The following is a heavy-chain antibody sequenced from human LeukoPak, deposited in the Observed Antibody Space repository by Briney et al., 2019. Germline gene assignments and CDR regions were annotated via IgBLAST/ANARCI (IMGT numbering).Heavy chain of an antibody. Sequence: ASVKVSCKASGYTFTSYYMHWVRQAPGQGLEWMGIINPSGGSTSYAQKFQGRVTMTRDTSTSTAYMELSSLRSEDTAVYYCARGQRERYCSSNSCYDSDKEIDYWGQGTLVTVSS. CDR1: GYTFTSYY. D-gene: IGHD2-2*01. CDR3: ARGQRERYCSSNSCYDSDKEIDY. CDR2: INPSGGST. V-gene: IGHV1-46*01. J-gene: IGHJ4*02.